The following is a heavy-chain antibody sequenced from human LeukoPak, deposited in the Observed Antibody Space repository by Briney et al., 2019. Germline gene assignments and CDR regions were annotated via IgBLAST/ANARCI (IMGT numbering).Heavy chain of an antibody. CDR3: ARDGYSSSWYKAPYYYYGMDV. CDR1: GGSVNSGSYY. CDR2: IYYSGST. Sequence: SETLSLTCTVSGGSVNSGSYYWNWIRQPPGKGLEWIGYIYYSGSTNYNPSLKSRVTISVDTSKNQFSLKLSSVTAADTAVYYCARDGYSSSWYKAPYYYYGMDVWGQGTTVTVSS. D-gene: IGHD6-13*01. J-gene: IGHJ6*02. V-gene: IGHV4-61*01.